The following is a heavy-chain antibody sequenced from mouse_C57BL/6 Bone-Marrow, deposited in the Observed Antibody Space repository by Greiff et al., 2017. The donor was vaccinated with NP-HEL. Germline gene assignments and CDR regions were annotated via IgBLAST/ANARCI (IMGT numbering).Heavy chain of an antibody. Sequence: QVQLKESGPGLVQPSQSLSITCTVSGFSLTSYGVHWVRQSPGKGLEWLGVIWSGGSTDYNAAFISRLSISKDNSKSQVFFKMNSLQADDTAIYYCARKRNSNYRYAMDYWGQGTSVTVSS. D-gene: IGHD2-5*01. CDR1: GFSLTSYG. V-gene: IGHV2-2*01. CDR3: ARKRNSNYRYAMDY. J-gene: IGHJ4*01. CDR2: IWSGGST.